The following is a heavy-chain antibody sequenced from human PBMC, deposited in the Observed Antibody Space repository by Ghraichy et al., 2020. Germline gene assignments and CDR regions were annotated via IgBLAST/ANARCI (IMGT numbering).Heavy chain of an antibody. Sequence: SETLSLTCAVYGGSFSGYYWSWIRQPPGKGLEWIGEINQSGSTNYNPSHKSRVTISVDTSKNQFSLKLSSVTAADTAVYYCASKIAVAGTRSRYFDYWGQGTLVTVSS. J-gene: IGHJ4*02. D-gene: IGHD6-19*01. CDR2: INQSGST. CDR1: GGSFSGYY. CDR3: ASKIAVAGTRSRYFDY. V-gene: IGHV4-34*01.